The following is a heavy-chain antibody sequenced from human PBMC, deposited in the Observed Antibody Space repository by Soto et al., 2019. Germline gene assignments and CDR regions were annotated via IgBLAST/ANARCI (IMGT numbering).Heavy chain of an antibody. V-gene: IGHV3-33*01. Sequence: GGSLRLSCAASGFSFSSYGMHWVRQAPGKGLEWVAVIWYDGSNEYYADSVKGRFIISRDNSKNTLYLQMNSLRAEDTAVYYYARNPGLPNWFDPWGQGTLVTVSS. J-gene: IGHJ5*02. CDR2: IWYDGSNE. CDR1: GFSFSSYG. CDR3: ARNPGLPNWFDP.